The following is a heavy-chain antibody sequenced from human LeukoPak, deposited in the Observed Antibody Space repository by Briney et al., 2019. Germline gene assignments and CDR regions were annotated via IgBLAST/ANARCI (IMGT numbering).Heavy chain of an antibody. Sequence: VASVEVSCKASGYTFTSYGISWVRQAPGQGLEWMGWISAYNGNTNYAQKLQGRVTMTTDTSTSTAYMELRSLRSDDTAVYYCARRGYDSSGYYVHFDYWGQGTLVTVSS. J-gene: IGHJ4*02. D-gene: IGHD3-22*01. CDR2: ISAYNGNT. CDR3: ARRGYDSSGYYVHFDY. CDR1: GYTFTSYG. V-gene: IGHV1-18*01.